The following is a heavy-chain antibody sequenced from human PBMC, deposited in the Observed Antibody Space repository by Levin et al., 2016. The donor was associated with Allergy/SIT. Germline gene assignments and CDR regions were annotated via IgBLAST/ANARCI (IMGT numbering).Heavy chain of an antibody. CDR1: GGSISSSSYY. D-gene: IGHD3-10*01. CDR3: ARHPAYYYGSGSYPGLFDY. CDR2: IYYSGST. J-gene: IGHJ4*02. V-gene: IGHV4-39*01. Sequence: SETLSLTCTVSGGSISSSSYYWGWIRQPPGKGLEWIGSIYYSGSTYYNPSLKSRVTISVDTSKNQFSLKLSSVTAADTAVYYCARHPAYYYGSGSYPGLFDYWGQGTLVTVSS.